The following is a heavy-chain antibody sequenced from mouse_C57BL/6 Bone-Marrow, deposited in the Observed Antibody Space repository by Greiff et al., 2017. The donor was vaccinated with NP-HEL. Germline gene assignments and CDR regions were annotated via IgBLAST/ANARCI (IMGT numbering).Heavy chain of an antibody. CDR1: GFNIKDDY. V-gene: IGHV14-4*01. J-gene: IGHJ3*01. D-gene: IGHD2-4*01. CDR3: TTEGLRRGPWFAY. Sequence: VQLKESGAELVRPGASVKLSCTASGFNIKDDYMHWVKQRPEQGLEWIGWIDPENGDTEYASKFQGKATITADTSSNTAYLQLSSLTSEDTAVYSCTTEGLRRGPWFAYWGQGTLVTVSA. CDR2: IDPENGDT.